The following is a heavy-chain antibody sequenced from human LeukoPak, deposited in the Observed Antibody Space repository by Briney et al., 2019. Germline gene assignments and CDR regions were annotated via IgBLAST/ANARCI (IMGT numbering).Heavy chain of an antibody. V-gene: IGHV3-23*01. J-gene: IGHJ4*02. CDR3: AKDPLRYFGWLLSTDFVY. CDR1: GFTFSSYA. CDR2: ISGSGGVT. D-gene: IGHD3-9*01. Sequence: GGSLRLSCAASGFTFSSYAMSWVRQAPGKGLEWVSTISGSGGVTYYADSVKGRFTVSTDNSKNTLYLQMDSLRAEDKAVSYCAKDPLRYFGWLLSTDFVYWGQGTLVTASS.